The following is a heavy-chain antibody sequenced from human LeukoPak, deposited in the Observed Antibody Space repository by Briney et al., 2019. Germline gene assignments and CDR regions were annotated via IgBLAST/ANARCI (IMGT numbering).Heavy chain of an antibody. D-gene: IGHD2-8*01. CDR3: AIMGGSTTRAVDY. J-gene: IGHJ4*02. V-gene: IGHV1-69*02. CDR1: GYTFTSYN. CDR2: IVPMFGIP. Sequence: SVKVSCKASGYTFTSYNINWVRQAPGQGLEWMGRIVPMFGIPDYAQKFQGRVTLTADKSTSTAYMELSSLRSEDTAMYYCAIMGGSTTRAVDYWAQGTLVTVSS.